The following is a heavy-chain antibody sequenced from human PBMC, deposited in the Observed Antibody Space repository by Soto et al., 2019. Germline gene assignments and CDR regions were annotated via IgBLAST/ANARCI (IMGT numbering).Heavy chain of an antibody. D-gene: IGHD2-15*01. CDR1: GGSISGSC. J-gene: IGHJ4*02. Sequence: SETLSRTCTVSGGSISGSCWSCIRQTPGKVLEWFVYIHYSGSTNYNPSLKSRVTMSVDSAKNQFSLQLSSVTAADTAVYFCTKYRRTDAEGYSFDYWGKGARVTVSS. V-gene: IGHV4-59*01. CDR3: TKYRRTDAEGYSFDY. CDR2: IHYSGST.